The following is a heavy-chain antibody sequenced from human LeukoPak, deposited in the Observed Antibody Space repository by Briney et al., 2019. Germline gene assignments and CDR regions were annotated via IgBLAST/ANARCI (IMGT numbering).Heavy chain of an antibody. V-gene: IGHV4-59*01. CDR2: IYYSGST. CDR3: ARVSDFWSGPGAFDI. D-gene: IGHD3-3*01. CDR1: GGSISSYY. Sequence: PSETLSLNCTVSGGSISSYYWSWIRQPPGKGLEWIGYIYYSGSTNYNPPLKSRVTISVDTSKNQCSLKLSSVTAADTAVYYCARVSDFWSGPGAFDIWGQGTMVTVSS. J-gene: IGHJ3*02.